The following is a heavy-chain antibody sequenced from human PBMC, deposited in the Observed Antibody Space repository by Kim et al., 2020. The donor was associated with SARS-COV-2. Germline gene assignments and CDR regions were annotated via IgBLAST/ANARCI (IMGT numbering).Heavy chain of an antibody. V-gene: IGHV3-7*01. CDR3: ARDAGLDYDRSGHLDYFDY. CDR2: IKQDVSEK. CDR1: GFTFSNYW. D-gene: IGHD3-22*01. J-gene: IGHJ4*01. Sequence: GGSLRLSCAASGFTFSNYWMSLVRQAPGKGLEWVANIKQDVSEKYYVDSVKGRFTISRDNAKNSLYLQMNSLRAEDTAVYYCARDAGLDYDRSGHLDYFDYWGHGTLVTVSS.